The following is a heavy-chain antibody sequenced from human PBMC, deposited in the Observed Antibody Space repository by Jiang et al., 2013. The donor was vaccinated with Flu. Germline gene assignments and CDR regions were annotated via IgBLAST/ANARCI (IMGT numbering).Heavy chain of an antibody. CDR1: GYTFTSYY. CDR3: ARGGDSSGYWGGAFDI. CDR2: INPSGGST. D-gene: IGHD3-22*01. V-gene: IGHV1-46*01. J-gene: IGHJ3*02. Sequence: SGYTFTSYYMHWVRQAPGQGLEWMGIINPSGGSTSYAQKFQGRVTMTRDTSTRTVYMELSGLRSEDTAVYYCARGGDSSGYWGGAFDIWGQGTMVTVSS.